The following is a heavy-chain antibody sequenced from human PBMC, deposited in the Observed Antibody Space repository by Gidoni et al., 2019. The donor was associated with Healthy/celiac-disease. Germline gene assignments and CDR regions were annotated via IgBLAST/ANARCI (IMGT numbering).Heavy chain of an antibody. CDR3: AKGAAAGTFDY. CDR2: ISGDGGST. Sequence: VQLVESGGGVVQPGGSIRLSCAALGFTFDDYAMHWARQAPGKGLEWVSLISGDGGSTYDADSVKGRFTISRDNSKNSLYLQMNSLRTEDTALYYCAKGAAAGTFDYWGQGTLVTVSS. J-gene: IGHJ4*02. D-gene: IGHD6-13*01. CDR1: GFTFDDYA. V-gene: IGHV3-43*02.